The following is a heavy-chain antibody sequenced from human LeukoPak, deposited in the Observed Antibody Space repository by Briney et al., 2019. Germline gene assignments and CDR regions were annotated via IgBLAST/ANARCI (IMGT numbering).Heavy chain of an antibody. CDR3: AREGVELSSPFDY. D-gene: IGHD3-16*02. J-gene: IGHJ4*02. V-gene: IGHV1-18*01. Sequence: ASVKVSCKASGYNFITYGITWVRQAPGQGLEWMGCISAYNGNTNYAQKFQGRVTMTTDTSTSTVYMELRRLRSDDTAVYYCAREGVELSSPFDYWGQGTLVTVSS. CDR2: ISAYNGNT. CDR1: GYNFITYG.